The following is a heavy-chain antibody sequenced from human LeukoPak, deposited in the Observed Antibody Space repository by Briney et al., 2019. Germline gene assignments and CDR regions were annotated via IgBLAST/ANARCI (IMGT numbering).Heavy chain of an antibody. D-gene: IGHD3-22*01. Sequence: KPSETLSLTCTVSGGSISSYYWSWIRQPPGKGLEWIGYIYYSGSTYYNPSLKSRVTISVDTSKNQFSLKLSSVTAADTAVYYCARESAMIVVAGDAFDIWGQGTMVTVSS. J-gene: IGHJ3*02. V-gene: IGHV4-59*12. CDR1: GGSISSYY. CDR3: ARESAMIVVAGDAFDI. CDR2: IYYSGST.